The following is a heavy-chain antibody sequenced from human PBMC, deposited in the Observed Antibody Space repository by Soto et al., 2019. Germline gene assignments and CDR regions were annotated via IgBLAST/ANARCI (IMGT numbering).Heavy chain of an antibody. CDR1: GYTFTSYY. CDR2: INPSGGST. D-gene: IGHD3-16*01. J-gene: IGHJ5*02. CDR3: ARVDVPMWGKDNWFDP. Sequence: ASVKVSCKASGYTFTSYYMHWVRQAPGQGLEWMGIINPSGGSTSYAQKFQGRVTMTRDTSTSTVYMELSSLRSEDTAVYYCARVDVPMWGKDNWFDPWGQGTLVTVSS. V-gene: IGHV1-46*03.